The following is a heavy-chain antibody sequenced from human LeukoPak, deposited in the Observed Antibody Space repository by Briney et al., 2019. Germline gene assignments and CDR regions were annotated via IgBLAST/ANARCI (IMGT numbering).Heavy chain of an antibody. Sequence: PGGSLRLSCAASGFTFTNYWMHWVRQAPGKGLVWVSRIDIDGTGTSYADPVKGRFTISRDNAKNTVSLQMNSLRAEDTAVYFCARVDYYGSGSYHYDAFDIWGQGTMVTVSS. CDR2: IDIDGTGT. CDR1: GFTFTNYW. D-gene: IGHD3-10*01. J-gene: IGHJ3*02. V-gene: IGHV3-74*01. CDR3: ARVDYYGSGSYHYDAFDI.